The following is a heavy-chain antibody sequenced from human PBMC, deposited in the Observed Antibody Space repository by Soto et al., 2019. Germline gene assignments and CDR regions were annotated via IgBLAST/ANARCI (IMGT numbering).Heavy chain of an antibody. CDR1: GYTFSNYG. Sequence: ASVKVSCKTSGYTFSNYGITWVRQAPGQPLEWLGWISLYSDGTNYAQKFQGRASMTTDTSTTTAYMELRSLRSDDTAVYYCARVVPGAEAWFGPWGQGTLVTVSS. J-gene: IGHJ5*02. V-gene: IGHV1-18*01. CDR3: ARVVPGAEAWFGP. D-gene: IGHD2-2*01. CDR2: ISLYSDGT.